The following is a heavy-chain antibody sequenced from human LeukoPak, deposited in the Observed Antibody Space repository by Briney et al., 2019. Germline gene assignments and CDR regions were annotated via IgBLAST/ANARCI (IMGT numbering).Heavy chain of an antibody. CDR3: ARDGGVTSGWYYLDY. Sequence: PGRSLRLSCAASGFTFDDYAMHWVRQAPGKGLEWVSGISWNSGSIGYADSVKGRFTISRDNAKNSLYLQMNSLRAEDTAVYYCARDGGVTSGWYYLDYWGQGTLVTVSS. CDR1: GFTFDDYA. CDR2: ISWNSGSI. J-gene: IGHJ4*02. D-gene: IGHD6-19*01. V-gene: IGHV3-9*01.